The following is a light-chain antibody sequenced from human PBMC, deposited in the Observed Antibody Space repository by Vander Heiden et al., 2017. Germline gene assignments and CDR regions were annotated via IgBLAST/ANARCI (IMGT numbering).Light chain of an antibody. V-gene: IGKV1-9*01. CDR3: QQLNSYSYT. J-gene: IGKJ2*01. CDR1: QGISSY. Sequence: DIQLTNSPSFLSASVGDRVTITCRASQGISSYLAWYQQKPGKAPKLLIYAASTLQSGVPSRFSGSGSGTEFTLTISSLQPEDFATYYCQQLNSYSYTFGQGTKLEIK. CDR2: AAS.